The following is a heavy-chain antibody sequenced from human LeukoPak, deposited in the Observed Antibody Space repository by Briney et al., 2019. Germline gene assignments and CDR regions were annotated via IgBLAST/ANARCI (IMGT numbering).Heavy chain of an antibody. CDR3: ARGSIVGRSIYYDSSGSPRVGPIDY. V-gene: IGHV4-61*02. J-gene: IGHJ4*02. Sequence: PSETLSLTCTVSGGSISSGSYYWSWIRQPAGKGLEWIGRIYTSGSTNYNPSLKSRVTISVDTSKNQFSLKLSSVTAADTAVYYCARGSIVGRSIYYDSSGSPRVGPIDYWGQGTLVTVSS. CDR2: IYTSGST. D-gene: IGHD3-22*01. CDR1: GGSISSGSYY.